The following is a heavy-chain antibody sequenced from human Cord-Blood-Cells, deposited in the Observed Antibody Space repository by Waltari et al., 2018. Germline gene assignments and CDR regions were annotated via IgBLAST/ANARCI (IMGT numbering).Heavy chain of an antibody. CDR1: GFTFSSYW. D-gene: IGHD6-13*01. CDR2: IKQDGSEE. J-gene: IGHJ3*02. Sequence: EVQLVESGGGLVQPGGSLRLSCAASGFTFSSYWMSWVRQAPGKGLEWGANIKQDGSEESYVDSVKGRFTISRDNAKNSLYLQMNSLRAEDTAVYYCARVGGSSWSDAFDIWGQGTMVTVSS. CDR3: ARVGGSSWSDAFDI. V-gene: IGHV3-7*01.